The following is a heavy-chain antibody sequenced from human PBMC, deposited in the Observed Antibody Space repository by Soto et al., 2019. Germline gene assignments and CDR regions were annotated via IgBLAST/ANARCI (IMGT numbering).Heavy chain of an antibody. V-gene: IGHV4-59*01. CDR1: GGSISSYY. CDR2: IYYSGST. CDR3: ARTVVVTAIQRYLDY. Sequence: SETLSLTCTVSGGSISSYYWSWIRQPPGKGLEWIGYIYYSGSTNYNPSLKSRVTISVDTSKNQFSLKLSSVTAADTAVYYCARTVVVTAIQRYLDYWGKGTLVTVS. J-gene: IGHJ4*02. D-gene: IGHD2-21*02.